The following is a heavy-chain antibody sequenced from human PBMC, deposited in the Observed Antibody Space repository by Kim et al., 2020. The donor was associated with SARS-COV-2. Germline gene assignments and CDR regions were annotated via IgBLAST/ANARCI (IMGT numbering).Heavy chain of an antibody. CDR3: ARALGVVVTAHAFDI. CDR2: IIPILGIA. V-gene: IGHV1-69*10. CDR1: GGTFSSYA. Sequence: SVKVSCKASGGTFSSYAISWVRQAPGQGLEWMGRIIPILGIANYAQKFQGRVTITADKSTSTAYMELSSLRSEDTAVYYCARALGVVVTAHAFDIWGQGTMVTVSS. J-gene: IGHJ3*02. D-gene: IGHD2-21*02.